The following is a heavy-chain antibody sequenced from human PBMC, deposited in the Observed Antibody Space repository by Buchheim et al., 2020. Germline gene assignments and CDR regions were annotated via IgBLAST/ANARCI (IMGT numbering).Heavy chain of an antibody. CDR1: GFTFSNYG. CDR3: AKGPVVVGQQYYYGMDV. Sequence: QVQLVESGGGVVQPGRSLRLSCAASGFTFSNYGMHWVRQAPGKGLEWVAVISYDGSNKYYVDSVKGRFTISRDNSKNTLYLQMKSLRAEDTAVYYCAKGPVVVGQQYYYGMDVWGQGTT. D-gene: IGHD3-22*01. J-gene: IGHJ6*02. CDR2: ISYDGSNK. V-gene: IGHV3-30*18.